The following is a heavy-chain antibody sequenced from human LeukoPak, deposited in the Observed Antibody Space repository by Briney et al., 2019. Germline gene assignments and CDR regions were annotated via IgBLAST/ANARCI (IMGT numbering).Heavy chain of an antibody. CDR2: IKQDGSEK. J-gene: IGHJ4*02. CDR1: GFIFSSYA. CDR3: AREDSGYGFDDY. Sequence: PGGSLRLSCAASGFIFSSYAMSWVRQAPGKGLEWVANIKQDGSEKYYVDSVKGRFTISRDNAKNSLYLQMNSLRAEDTAVYYCAREDSGYGFDDYWGQGTLVTVSS. V-gene: IGHV3-7*03. D-gene: IGHD5-12*01.